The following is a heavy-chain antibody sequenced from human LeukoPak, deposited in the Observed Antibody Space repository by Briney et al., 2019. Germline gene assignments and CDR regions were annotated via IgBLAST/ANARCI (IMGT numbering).Heavy chain of an antibody. Sequence: ASVKVSCKASGYTFTNYDINWVRQATGQGLEWMGWISAYNGNTNYAQKLQGRVTMTTDTSTSTAYMELRSLRSDDTAVYYCASHGDVVAFEIWGQGTVVTVSS. V-gene: IGHV1-18*01. J-gene: IGHJ3*02. CDR1: GYTFTNYD. CDR3: ASHGDVVAFEI. D-gene: IGHD4-17*01. CDR2: ISAYNGNT.